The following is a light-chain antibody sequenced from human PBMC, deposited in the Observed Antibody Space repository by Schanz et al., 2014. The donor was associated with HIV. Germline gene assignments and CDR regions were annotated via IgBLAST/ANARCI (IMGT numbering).Light chain of an antibody. CDR1: STDLAGYYS. J-gene: IGLJ2*01. V-gene: IGLV2-14*03. Sequence: QSALTQPASVSGSPGQSITISCTGISTDLAGYYSVSWYQQHPGKAPKLLIFDVINRPIGVSTRFSGSQSANTASLTISGLQAEDEADYYCGSYAGSKNLVVFGGGTKLTVL. CDR3: GSYAGSKNLVV. CDR2: DVI.